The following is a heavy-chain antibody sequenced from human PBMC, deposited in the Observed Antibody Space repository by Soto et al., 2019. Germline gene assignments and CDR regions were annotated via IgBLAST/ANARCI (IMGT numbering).Heavy chain of an antibody. CDR3: AGVDYYYYGMDV. J-gene: IGHJ6*02. V-gene: IGHV4-61*01. Sequence: SETLSLTCTVSGGSVSSTSYYWTWIRQPPGKGLEWIGYIHYSGSTNYNPSLKSRVTISVDTSKNQFSLKLSSVTAADTAVYYCAGVDYYYYGMDVWGQGTTVTVSS. CDR2: IHYSGST. CDR1: GGSVSSTSYY.